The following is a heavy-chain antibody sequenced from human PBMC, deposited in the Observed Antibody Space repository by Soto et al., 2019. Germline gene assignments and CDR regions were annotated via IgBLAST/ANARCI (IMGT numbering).Heavy chain of an antibody. CDR3: ARAKAPLYISSWYWFDP. CDR2: IYDSGSS. V-gene: IGHV4-59*08. D-gene: IGHD6-13*01. Sequence: QVQLQESGPGLVKPSETLSLTCTVSGGSISSYYWSWIRQPPGKGLEWIGYIYDSGSSNYNPSLKRRVTISVDTSKNQFSLKLSSVTAADTAVYYCARAKAPLYISSWYWFDPWGQGTLVTVSP. J-gene: IGHJ5*02. CDR1: GGSISSYY.